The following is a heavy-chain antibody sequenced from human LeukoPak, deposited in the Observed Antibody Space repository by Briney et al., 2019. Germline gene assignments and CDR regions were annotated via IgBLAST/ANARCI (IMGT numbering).Heavy chain of an antibody. CDR2: IIPILGIA. D-gene: IGHD1-26*01. CDR1: GGTFSSYA. V-gene: IGHV1-69*04. CDR3: ARGWELLNYFDY. J-gene: IGHJ4*02. Sequence: ASVKVSCKASGGTFSSYAISWVRQAPGQGLEWMGRIIPILGIANYAQKFQGRVTITADKSTSTAYMELSSLRSEDTAVYYCARGWELLNYFDYWGQGTLVTVSS.